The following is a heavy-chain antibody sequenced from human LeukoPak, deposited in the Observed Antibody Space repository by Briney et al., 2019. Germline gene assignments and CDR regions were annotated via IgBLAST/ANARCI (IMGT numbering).Heavy chain of an antibody. Sequence: GSLRLSCAASGFTFSSYSMNWVRQAPGKGLEWVSYISSSSSTIYYADSVKGRFTISRDNSKNTLYLQMNSLRAEDTAVYYCAKQLFAVTMGGLDYWGQGTLVTVSS. J-gene: IGHJ4*02. V-gene: IGHV3-48*01. CDR1: GFTFSSYS. CDR2: ISSSSSTI. D-gene: IGHD4-17*01. CDR3: AKQLFAVTMGGLDY.